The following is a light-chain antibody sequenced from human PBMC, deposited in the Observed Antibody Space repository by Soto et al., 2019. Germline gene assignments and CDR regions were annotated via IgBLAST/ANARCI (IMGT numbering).Light chain of an antibody. J-gene: IGLJ3*02. CDR1: YTDVGGYNR. CDR2: EVD. Sequence: QSALTQPASVSGSPGQSITISCTGTYTDVGGYNRVSWYQHHAGKGPKMFIFEVDNRPPGISDRFSGSKSGDTASLTISDLQAEDEADYYCVSYIESSLTHWVFGGGTKVTVL. CDR3: VSYIESSLTHWV. V-gene: IGLV2-14*01.